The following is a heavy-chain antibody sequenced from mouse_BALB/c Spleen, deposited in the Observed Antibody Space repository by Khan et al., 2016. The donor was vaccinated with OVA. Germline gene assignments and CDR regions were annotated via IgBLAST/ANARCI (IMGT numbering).Heavy chain of an antibody. J-gene: IGHJ2*01. CDR2: ISYSGGT. Sequence: EVKLLESGPSLVKPSQSLSLTCTVTGYSITSGYAWNWIRQFPGNKLEWMGYISYSGGTSYNPSLKSRISITRDTSKNQFFLQLNSVTTEDTATYYCARGNYYGYYFDYWGQGTTRTVPS. CDR1: GYSITSGYA. V-gene: IGHV3-2*02. D-gene: IGHD1-1*01. CDR3: ARGNYYGYYFDY.